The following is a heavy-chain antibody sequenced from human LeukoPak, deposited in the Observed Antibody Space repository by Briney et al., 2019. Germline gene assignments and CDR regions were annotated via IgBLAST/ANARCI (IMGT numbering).Heavy chain of an antibody. CDR3: ASRYCTNGVCSYDAFDI. J-gene: IGHJ3*02. Sequence: GASVKVSCKASGGTFSSYAISWVRQAPGQGLEWMGGMIPIFGTANYAQKFQGRVTITTDESTSTAYMELSSLRSEDTAVYYCASRYCTNGVCSYDAFDIWGQGTMVTVSS. D-gene: IGHD2-8*01. V-gene: IGHV1-69*05. CDR2: MIPIFGTA. CDR1: GGTFSSYA.